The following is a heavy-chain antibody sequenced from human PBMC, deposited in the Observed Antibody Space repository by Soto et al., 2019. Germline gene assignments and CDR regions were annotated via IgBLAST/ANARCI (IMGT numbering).Heavy chain of an antibody. V-gene: IGHV1-8*01. J-gene: IGHJ5*02. Sequence: ASVKVSCKASGYTFTNYEINWVRQATGQGLEWMGWMNPGSGNTGYAHKFQGRVTMTRNISISTDYMELSRLGSDDTAIYYCARMASSGSLNWFDPWGQGTLVTVSS. CDR3: ARMASSGSLNWFDP. D-gene: IGHD3-10*01. CDR1: GYTFTNYE. CDR2: MNPGSGNT.